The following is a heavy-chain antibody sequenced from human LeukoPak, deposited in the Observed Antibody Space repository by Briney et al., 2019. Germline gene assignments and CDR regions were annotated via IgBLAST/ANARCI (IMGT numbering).Heavy chain of an antibody. CDR1: GFTFSRYA. D-gene: IGHD3-10*01. J-gene: IGHJ5*02. CDR2: ISESATT. Sequence: GSLRLSCAASGFTFSRYAMSWVRQAPGKGLVYIGSISESATTYYDPSLRGRATISVDTSKNQFSLKVTSVTAADTAVYYCSRLILTGVDGRGWFDAWGQGAVVTVSS. V-gene: IGHV4-39*01. CDR3: SRLILTGVDGRGWFDA.